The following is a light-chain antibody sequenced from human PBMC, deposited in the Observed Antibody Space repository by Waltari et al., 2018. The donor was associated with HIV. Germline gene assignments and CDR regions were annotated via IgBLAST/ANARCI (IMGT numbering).Light chain of an antibody. CDR1: SSNLGPNYD. J-gene: IGLJ3*02. CDR2: GNT. Sequence: QSVLTPPPSVAGAPGQTVTVSCTGSSSNLGPNYDVHWYQFLPGEVPKLLIYGNTIRPAGVPGRFSGSSSGTSASLAITGLQPADEADYYCQSYDNTVNGWVFGGGARVTV. CDR3: QSYDNTVNGWV. V-gene: IGLV1-40*01.